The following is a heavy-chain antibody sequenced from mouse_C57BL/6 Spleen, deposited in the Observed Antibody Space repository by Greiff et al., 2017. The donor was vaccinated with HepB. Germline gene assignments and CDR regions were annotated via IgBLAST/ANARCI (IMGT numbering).Heavy chain of an antibody. J-gene: IGHJ2*01. CDR2: IRLKSDNYAT. CDR1: GFTFSNYW. V-gene: IGHV6-3*01. CDR3: TGYGNYFDY. Sequence: EVKLMESGGGLVQPGGSMKLSCVASGFTFSNYWMNWVRQSPEKGLEWVAQIRLKSDNYATHYAESVKGRFTISRDDSKSSVYLQMNNLRAEDTGIYYCTGYGNYFDYWGQGTTLTVSS. D-gene: IGHD2-1*01.